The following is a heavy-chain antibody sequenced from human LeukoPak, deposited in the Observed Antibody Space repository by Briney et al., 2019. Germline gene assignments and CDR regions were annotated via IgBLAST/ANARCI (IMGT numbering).Heavy chain of an antibody. D-gene: IGHD3-3*01. J-gene: IGHJ5*02. CDR2: VGSGGSTI. V-gene: IGHV3-48*01. CDR1: GFPFSRYS. Sequence: GGSLRLSCAASGFPFSRYSMNWVRQAPEKGLEWVSYVGSGGSTIYCADAVKGRFTISRDNGKNSLYLQMNSLRAEDTAVYYCARSRSTIFESRFDPWGQGTLVTVSS. CDR3: ARSRSTIFESRFDP.